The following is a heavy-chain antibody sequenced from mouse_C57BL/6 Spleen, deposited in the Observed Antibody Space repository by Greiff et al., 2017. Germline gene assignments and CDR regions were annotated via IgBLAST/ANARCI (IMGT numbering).Heavy chain of an antibody. CDR2: ISSGSSTI. V-gene: IGHV5-17*01. D-gene: IGHD1-1*01. J-gene: IGHJ1*03. Sequence: DVHLVESGGGLVKPGGSLKLSCAASGFTFSDYGMHWVRQAPEKGLEWVAYISSGSSTIYYADTVKGRFTISRDNAKNTLFLQMTSLRSEDTAMYYCAVITTAFDVWGTGTTVTVSS. CDR3: AVITTAFDV. CDR1: GFTFSDYG.